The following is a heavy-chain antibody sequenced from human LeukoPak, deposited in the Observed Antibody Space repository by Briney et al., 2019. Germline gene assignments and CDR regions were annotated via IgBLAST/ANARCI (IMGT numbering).Heavy chain of an antibody. J-gene: IGHJ3*02. D-gene: IGHD6-13*01. CDR2: IRYDGSNK. V-gene: IGHV3-30*02. CDR1: GFTVSSNS. Sequence: GGSLRLSCTVSGFTVSSNSMSWVRQAPGKGLEWVAFIRYDGSNKYYADSVKGRFTIARDNSKNTLYLQMNSLRTEDTAVYYCAKARRSSSWDAFDIWGQGTMVTVSS. CDR3: AKARRSSSWDAFDI.